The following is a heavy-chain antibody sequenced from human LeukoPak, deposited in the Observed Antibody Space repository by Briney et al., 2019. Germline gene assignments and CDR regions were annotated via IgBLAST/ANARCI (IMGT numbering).Heavy chain of an antibody. Sequence: GASVKVSCKASGYTFTRCAMNWVRQAPGQGLEYMGWIDTNTGNPTYAQGFTGRFVFSLDTSVSTAYLQISSLKAEDTAVYYYAAHLSDSSGYFSYWGQGALVTVSS. V-gene: IGHV7-4-1*02. CDR1: GYTFTRCA. CDR3: AAHLSDSSGYFSY. D-gene: IGHD3-22*01. J-gene: IGHJ4*02. CDR2: IDTNTGNP.